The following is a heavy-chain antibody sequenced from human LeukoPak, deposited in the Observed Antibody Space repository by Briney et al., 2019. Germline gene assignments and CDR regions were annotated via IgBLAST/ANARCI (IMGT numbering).Heavy chain of an antibody. CDR3: ARAGLQQWLSFDN. Sequence: GGSLRLSCAASGFTFSSYSMNWVRQAPGKGLEWVSYISSTSSTIYYADSVKGRFTISRDNAKNSLYLQMDSLRAEDTAAYYCARAGLQQWLSFDNWGQGTLVTVST. CDR1: GFTFSSYS. CDR2: ISSTSSTI. J-gene: IGHJ4*02. V-gene: IGHV3-48*01. D-gene: IGHD6-19*01.